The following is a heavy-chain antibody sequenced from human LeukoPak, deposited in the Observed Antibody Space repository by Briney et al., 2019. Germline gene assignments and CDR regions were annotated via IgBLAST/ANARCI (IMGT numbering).Heavy chain of an antibody. CDR3: ARAPSEIGGYYPEYFRH. CDR1: GFALSSSA. D-gene: IGHD3-22*01. V-gene: IGHV3-30*04. J-gene: IGHJ1*01. Sequence: PGRSLRLSCAASGFALSSSAMHWVRQAPGKGLEWVAVISYDESNKYYADSVKGRFTISRDKSKNTLSLQMNSLRAEDTGVYYCARAPSEIGGYYPEYFRHWGQGTLVTVSS. CDR2: ISYDESNK.